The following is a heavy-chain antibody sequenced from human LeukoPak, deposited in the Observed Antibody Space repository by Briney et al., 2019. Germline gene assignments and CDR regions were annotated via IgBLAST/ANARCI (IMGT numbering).Heavy chain of an antibody. D-gene: IGHD3-22*01. CDR1: GFTFSRYG. CDR2: IWYDGSNR. CDR3: ARDFGFSPSSGYSFDY. V-gene: IGHV3-33*01. Sequence: GGSLRLSCAASGFTFSRYGMHWVRQAPGKGLEWVAVIWYDGSNRQYADSVKGRFTISRDNSKNTLYLQMDSLRAEDTAVYYCARDFGFSPSSGYSFDYWGQGTLVTVAS. J-gene: IGHJ4*02.